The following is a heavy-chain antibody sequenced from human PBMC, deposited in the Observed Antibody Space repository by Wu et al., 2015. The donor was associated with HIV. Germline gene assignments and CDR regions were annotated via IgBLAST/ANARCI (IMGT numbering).Heavy chain of an antibody. V-gene: IGHV1-69*12. CDR2: IVPISGST. D-gene: IGHD1-1*01. J-gene: IGHJ2*01. Sequence: QVQVMQSGAEVKRPGSSVTVSCTASGGTFNNNAVSWVRHVPGQGLEWLGGIVPISGSTTVAQKFQGKVTITADGSKTTVYLGVNRLTPEDTGVYYCATSKNRPHNNWQGRFRRADWYFLVWGQGSLVTVSS. CDR3: ATSKNRPHNNWQGRFRRADWYFLV. CDR1: GGTFNNNA.